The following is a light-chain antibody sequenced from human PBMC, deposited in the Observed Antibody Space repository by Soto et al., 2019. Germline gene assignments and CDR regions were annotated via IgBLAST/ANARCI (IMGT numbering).Light chain of an antibody. Sequence: EIVMTQSPATLSVSPGERVTLSCRASQSVSSNLAWYQQKPGQAPRLLIYGASSRATGIPARFSGSGSGTEFTLTVSSLQSEDFAVYYCQHYTNWPPGVTFGGGTKVEIK. CDR1: QSVSSN. V-gene: IGKV3-15*01. CDR2: GAS. CDR3: QHYTNWPPGVT. J-gene: IGKJ4*01.